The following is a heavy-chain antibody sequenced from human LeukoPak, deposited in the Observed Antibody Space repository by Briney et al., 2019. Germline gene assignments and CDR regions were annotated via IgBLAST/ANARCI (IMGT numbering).Heavy chain of an antibody. CDR2: IYYSGTT. J-gene: IGHJ5*02. CDR3: ARKVQGWIQLWYGFDP. Sequence: ASETLSLTCTVSGGSISSSTYYWGWIRQPPGKGLEWIGSIYYSGTTYYNPSLKSRVTISLDTSKNQFSLKLSSVTAADTAVYYCARKVQGWIQLWYGFDPWGQGTLVTVSS. V-gene: IGHV4-39*01. D-gene: IGHD5-18*01. CDR1: GGSISSSTYY.